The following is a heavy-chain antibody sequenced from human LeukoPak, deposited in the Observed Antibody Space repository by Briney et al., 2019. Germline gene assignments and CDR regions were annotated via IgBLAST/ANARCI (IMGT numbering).Heavy chain of an antibody. CDR2: IYHSGST. J-gene: IGHJ4*02. CDR1: GYSISSGYH. Sequence: SETLSLTCAVSGYSISSGYHWGWIRQPPGKGLEWIGSIYHSGSTYYNPSLKSRVTISVDTSKNQFSLKLSSVTAADTAVYYCARQVVGATPYYFDYWGQGTLVTVSS. V-gene: IGHV4-38-2*01. CDR3: ARQVVGATPYYFDY. D-gene: IGHD1-26*01.